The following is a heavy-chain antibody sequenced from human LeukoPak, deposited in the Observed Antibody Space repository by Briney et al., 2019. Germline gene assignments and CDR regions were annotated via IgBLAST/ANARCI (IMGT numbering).Heavy chain of an antibody. Sequence: SETLSLTCTVSGGSISSYYWSWIRQPAGKGLECIGRIYTSGSTNYNPSLKSRVTMSVDTSKNQFSLKLSSVTAADTAVYYCARALIGFCTTSCYDAFDIWGQGTLVTVSS. CDR2: IYTSGST. V-gene: IGHV4-4*07. CDR1: GGSISSYY. CDR3: ARALIGFCTTSCYDAFDI. J-gene: IGHJ3*02. D-gene: IGHD2-2*01.